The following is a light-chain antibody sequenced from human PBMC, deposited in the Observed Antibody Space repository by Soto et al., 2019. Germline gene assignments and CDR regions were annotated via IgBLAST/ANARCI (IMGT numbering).Light chain of an antibody. CDR2: EVS. Sequence: QSVLTQPPSVSGSPGQSVAISCTGTSSDVGSYNRVSWYQQPPGAAPKLMIYEVSNRPSGVPDRFSGSKSGNTASLTISGLQAEDDADYYCNSYTGSSTYVFVTGTKVTVL. V-gene: IGLV2-18*02. CDR3: NSYTGSSTYV. J-gene: IGLJ1*01. CDR1: SSDVGSYNR.